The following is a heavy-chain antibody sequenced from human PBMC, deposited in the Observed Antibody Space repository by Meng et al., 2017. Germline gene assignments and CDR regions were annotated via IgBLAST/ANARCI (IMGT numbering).Heavy chain of an antibody. J-gene: IGHJ4*02. V-gene: IGHV1-69*06. CDR3: ASTYYYDSSGYGGFGY. CDR2: IIPIFGTA. Sequence: QGQLVESGAGVKKPGSPVKVSCKASGCTFSSYAISWVRQAPGQGLEWMGGIIPIFGTANYAQKFQGRVTITADKSTSTAYMELSSLRSEDTAVYYCASTYYYDSSGYGGFGYWGQGTLVTVSS. D-gene: IGHD3-22*01. CDR1: GCTFSSYA.